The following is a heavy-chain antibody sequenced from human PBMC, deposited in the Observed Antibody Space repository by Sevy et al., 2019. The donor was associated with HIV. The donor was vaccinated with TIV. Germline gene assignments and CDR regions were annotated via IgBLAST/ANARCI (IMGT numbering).Heavy chain of an antibody. CDR2: IIPILGTV. J-gene: IGHJ4*02. CDR3: ATGFPGEYPECGSFRCYTDYFDQ. CDR1: GGTFSSYG. D-gene: IGHD2-2*02. V-gene: IGHV1-69*13. Sequence: ASVKVSCKASGGTFSSYGISWVRQAPGQGLEWMGGIIPILGTVNYAQKFQGRVTITADESTKTAYMELSSLRSEDTAVYYCATGFPGEYPECGSFRCYTDYFDQWGQGTLVTVSS.